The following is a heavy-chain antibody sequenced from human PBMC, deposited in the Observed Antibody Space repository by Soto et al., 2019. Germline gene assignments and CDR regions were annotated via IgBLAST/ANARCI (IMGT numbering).Heavy chain of an antibody. J-gene: IGHJ4*02. D-gene: IGHD6-19*01. Sequence: EVQLLESGGGLVQPGGSLRLSCAASGFTFSSYAMSWVRQAPGKGLEWVSAISGSGGSTYYADSVKGRFNISRDNSKNTLYLQMNSLRAEDTAVYYCESSSGWYGRGDYWGQGTLVTVSS. CDR1: GFTFSSYA. V-gene: IGHV3-23*01. CDR2: ISGSGGST. CDR3: ESSSGWYGRGDY.